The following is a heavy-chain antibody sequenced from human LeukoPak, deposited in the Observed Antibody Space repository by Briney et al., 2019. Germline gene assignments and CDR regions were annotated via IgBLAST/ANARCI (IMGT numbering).Heavy chain of an antibody. V-gene: IGHV3-64*02. CDR2: ISSNGGST. D-gene: IGHD2-2*01. CDR1: GFTFSSYT. Sequence: GGSLRLSCAASGFTFSSYTMHWVRQAPGKGLEYVSAISSNGGSTYYADSVKGRFTISRDNSKNTLYLQMGSPRAEDMAVYYCARGRACSSASCYLDYWGQGTLVTVSS. J-gene: IGHJ4*02. CDR3: ARGRACSSASCYLDY.